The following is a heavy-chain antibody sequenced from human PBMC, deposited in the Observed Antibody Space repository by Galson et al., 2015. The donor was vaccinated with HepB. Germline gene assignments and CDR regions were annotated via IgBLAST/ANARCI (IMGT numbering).Heavy chain of an antibody. D-gene: IGHD2-15*01. J-gene: IGHJ5*02. CDR2: ISGSGGST. CDR1: GFTFSSYA. Sequence: SLRLSCAASGFTFSSYAMSWVRQAPGKGLEWVSAISGSGGSTYYADSVKGRFTISRDNSKNTLYLQMNSLRAEDTAVYYCAKGPYIVVVVAATWGDNWFDPWGQGTLVTVSS. V-gene: IGHV3-23*01. CDR3: AKGPYIVVVVAATWGDNWFDP.